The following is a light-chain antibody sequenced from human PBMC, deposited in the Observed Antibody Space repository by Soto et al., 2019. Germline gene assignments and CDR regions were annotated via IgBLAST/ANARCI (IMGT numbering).Light chain of an antibody. V-gene: IGLV2-8*01. J-gene: IGLJ1*01. CDR1: SSDVGYYDY. Sequence: ALTQPPSASGFPGQSVTISCTGTSSDVGYYDYVSWYQQHPGKAPKLVIYEVTKRPSGVPDRVSASKSGNTASLTVSGLRAEDEADYYCSSYAGSNNFVFGSGTKLTVL. CDR2: EVT. CDR3: SSYAGSNNFV.